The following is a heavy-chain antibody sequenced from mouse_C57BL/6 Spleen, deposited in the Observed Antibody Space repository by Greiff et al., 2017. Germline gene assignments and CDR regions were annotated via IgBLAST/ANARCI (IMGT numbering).Heavy chain of an antibody. CDR3: ARSYYYGYWYFDV. CDR1: GFNIKNTY. J-gene: IGHJ1*03. Sequence: VQLKQSVAELVRAGASVKLSCTASGFNIKNTYMHWVKQRPEQGLEWIGRIDPANGNTKYAPKFPGKATITADTSSNTAYLQLSSLTSEDTAIYFCARSYYYGYWYFDVWGTGTTVTVSS. V-gene: IGHV14-3*01. CDR2: IDPANGNT. D-gene: IGHD1-1*01.